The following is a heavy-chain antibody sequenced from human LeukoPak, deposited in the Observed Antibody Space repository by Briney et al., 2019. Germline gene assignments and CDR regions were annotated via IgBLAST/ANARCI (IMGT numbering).Heavy chain of an antibody. Sequence: GGSLRLSCAASGFTFSSYAMSWVRQAPGKGLEWVSAISGSGGSTYYADSVKGRFTISRDNSKNTLYLQMNSLRAEDTAVYYCAKDASPYYDFWSGYYTTYYFDYWGQGTLVTVSS. CDR1: GFTFSSYA. CDR2: ISGSGGST. CDR3: AKDASPYYDFWSGYYTTYYFDY. D-gene: IGHD3-3*01. J-gene: IGHJ4*02. V-gene: IGHV3-23*01.